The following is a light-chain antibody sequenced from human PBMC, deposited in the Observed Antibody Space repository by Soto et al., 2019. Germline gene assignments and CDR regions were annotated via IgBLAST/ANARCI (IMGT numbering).Light chain of an antibody. J-gene: IGKJ4*01. CDR1: QDISTS. V-gene: IGKV1-12*01. CDR2: AAS. CDR3: QQAHTFPRA. Sequence: DIQMTQSPSSVSASVGDRVTLTCRASQDISTSLAWYQQKPGKAPKLLIYAASHLQSGVPSRFSGSGSGTEFTLTISCLQPDDFASYYCQQAHTFPRAFGGGTIVEIK.